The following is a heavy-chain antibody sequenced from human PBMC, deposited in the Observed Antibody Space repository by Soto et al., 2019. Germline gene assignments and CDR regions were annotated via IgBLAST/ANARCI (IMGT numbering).Heavy chain of an antibody. D-gene: IGHD3-22*01. CDR1: GGSISSGGYY. CDR3: GRVDSSGLLDY. V-gene: IGHV4-31*03. Sequence: QVQLQESGPGLVKPSQTLSLTCTVSGGSISSGGYYWTWIRQHPGKGLEWIGYIYYRGSTYYNSSPKRRVTISMDTSKNQFSLKLRSVTAADTAVYYCGRVDSSGLLDYWGQGTLVTVSS. CDR2: IYYRGST. J-gene: IGHJ4*02.